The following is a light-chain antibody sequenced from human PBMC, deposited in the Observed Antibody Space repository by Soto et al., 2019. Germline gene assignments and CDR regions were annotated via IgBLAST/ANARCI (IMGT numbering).Light chain of an antibody. V-gene: IGKV3-15*01. CDR3: QQYNNWPPMT. Sequence: EIVMTQSPATLSVSPGERATLSCRASQSVSSNLAWYQQKPGLAPRLLIYGASTRATGIPARFSGSGSGTEFTLTISSLQSEDFAVYYCQQYNNWPPMTFGQGTKV. CDR1: QSVSSN. CDR2: GAS. J-gene: IGKJ1*01.